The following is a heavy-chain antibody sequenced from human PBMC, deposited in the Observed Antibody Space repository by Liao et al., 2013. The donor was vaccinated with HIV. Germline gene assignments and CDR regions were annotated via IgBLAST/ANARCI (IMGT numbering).Heavy chain of an antibody. CDR1: GGSISSYQ. D-gene: IGHD3-22*01. CDR2: IFYRGGT. V-gene: IGHV4-4*07. J-gene: IGHJ3*02. CDR3: AREFDYYDNSGKGAFDI. Sequence: QVQLQESGPGLVKPSETLPLTCTVSGGSISSYQWNWIRQPAGKGLEWIGRIFYRGGTNYNLPLKSRVTLSVDTSKNQFSLKLSSVTAADTAVYYCAREFDYYDNSGKGAFDIWGQGTMVTISS.